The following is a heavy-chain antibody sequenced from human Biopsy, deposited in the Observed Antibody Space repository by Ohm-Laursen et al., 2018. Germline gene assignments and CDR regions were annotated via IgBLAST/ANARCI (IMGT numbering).Heavy chain of an antibody. CDR2: INPDGSVK. CDR3: ATDGAGSYNEN. D-gene: IGHD3-10*01. J-gene: IGHJ4*02. V-gene: IGHV3-7*01. CDR1: GFMFSASW. Sequence: GSLRLSCSASGFMFSASWMSWVRQAPGKGLEWVANINPDGSVKYFADSVKGRFTISRDNAENSMYLQMGSLTVDDTAVYYCATDGAGSYNENWGQGTLVSVSS.